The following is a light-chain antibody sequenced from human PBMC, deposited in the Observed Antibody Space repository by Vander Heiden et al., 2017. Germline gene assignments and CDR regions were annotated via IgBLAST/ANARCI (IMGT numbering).Light chain of an antibody. CDR2: KDS. CDR3: QSADSSSQWV. J-gene: IGLJ3*02. Sequence: SYELTQPPSVSVSPGQTARITCSGDALPKQYAYWYQQKPGQAPVLVIYKDSERPSGIPERFSGSSSGTTVTLTISGVQAEDEADYYCQSADSSSQWVFGGGTKLTVL. CDR1: ALPKQY. V-gene: IGLV3-25*03.